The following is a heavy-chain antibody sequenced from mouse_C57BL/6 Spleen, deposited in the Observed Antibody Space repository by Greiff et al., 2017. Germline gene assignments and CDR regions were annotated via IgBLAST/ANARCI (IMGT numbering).Heavy chain of an antibody. D-gene: IGHD4-1*01. CDR3: ARPWEGEYYFDY. CDR1: GFTFSDYG. Sequence: EVQVVESGGGLVKPGGSLKLSCAASGFTFSDYGMPWVRQAPEKGLEWVGYISSVANTIYYADTVKGRFTISRDNAKNTLFLQMTSLRSEDTARDDCARPWEGEYYFDYWGQGTTLTVSS. V-gene: IGHV5-17*01. CDR2: ISSVANTI. J-gene: IGHJ2*01.